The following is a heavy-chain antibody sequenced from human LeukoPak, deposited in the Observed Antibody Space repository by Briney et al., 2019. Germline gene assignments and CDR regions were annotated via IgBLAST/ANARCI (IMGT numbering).Heavy chain of an antibody. D-gene: IGHD4-17*01. CDR2: IIPILGIA. V-gene: IGHV1-69*04. CDR3: ARDSVYGEDDY. J-gene: IGHJ4*02. CDR1: GGTFSSYA. Sequence: GSSVKVSCKASGGTFSSYAISWVRQAPGQGLEWMGRIIPILGIANYAQKFQGRVTITADKSTSTAYMELSSLRSEDTAVYYCARDSVYGEDDYWGQGTLVTVSS.